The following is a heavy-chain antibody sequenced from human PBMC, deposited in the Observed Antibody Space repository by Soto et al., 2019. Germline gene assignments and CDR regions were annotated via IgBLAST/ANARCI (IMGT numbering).Heavy chain of an antibody. V-gene: IGHV1-3*01. CDR3: ARDQESTSSSHYYYYYGMDV. Sequence: RASVKVSCKASGYTFTSYAMHWVRQAPGQRLEWMGWINAGNGNTKYSQKFQGRVTITRDTSASTAYMELSSPRSEDTAVYYCARDQESTSSSHYYYYYGMDVWGQGTTVTVSS. CDR2: INAGNGNT. D-gene: IGHD6-6*01. J-gene: IGHJ6*02. CDR1: GYTFTSYA.